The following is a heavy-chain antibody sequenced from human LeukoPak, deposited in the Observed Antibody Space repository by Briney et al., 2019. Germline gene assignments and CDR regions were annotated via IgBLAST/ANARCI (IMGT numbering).Heavy chain of an antibody. J-gene: IGHJ4*02. CDR3: ARQSSGWSVLNDY. CDR1: GGSISSYY. V-gene: IGHV4-59*08. Sequence: SETLSLTCTVSGGSISSYYWSWIRQPPGKGLEWIGYIYYSGSTNYNPSLKSRVTISVDTSKNQFSLKLSSVTAADTAVYYCARQSSGWSVLNDYWGQGTLVTVSS. CDR2: IYYSGST. D-gene: IGHD6-19*01.